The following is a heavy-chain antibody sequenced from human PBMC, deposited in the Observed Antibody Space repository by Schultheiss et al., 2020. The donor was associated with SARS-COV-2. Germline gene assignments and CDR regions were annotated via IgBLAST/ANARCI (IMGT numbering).Heavy chain of an antibody. J-gene: IGHJ3*02. V-gene: IGHV3-66*01. CDR3: ARNGEDSIADAFDI. CDR2: IYSGGST. CDR1: GFTFSSYE. D-gene: IGHD6-6*01. Sequence: GGSLRLSCAASGFTFSSYEMNWVRQAPGKGLEWVSVIYSGGSTYYADSVKGRFTISRDNSKNTLYLQMNSLRAEDTAVYYCARNGEDSIADAFDIWGQGTMVTVSS.